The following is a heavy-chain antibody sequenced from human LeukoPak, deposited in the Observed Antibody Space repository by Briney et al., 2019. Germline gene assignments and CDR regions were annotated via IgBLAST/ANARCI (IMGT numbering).Heavy chain of an antibody. Sequence: GGSLRLSCAASGFDFHNYVIHWVRQAPGKGLEWVAVIWYDGSNKYYADSVKGRFTISRDNSKNTLYLQMNSLRAEDTAVYYCARDPPRYAFDIWGQGTMVTVSS. J-gene: IGHJ3*02. CDR3: ARDPPRYAFDI. V-gene: IGHV3-33*08. CDR2: IWYDGSNK. CDR1: GFDFHNYV.